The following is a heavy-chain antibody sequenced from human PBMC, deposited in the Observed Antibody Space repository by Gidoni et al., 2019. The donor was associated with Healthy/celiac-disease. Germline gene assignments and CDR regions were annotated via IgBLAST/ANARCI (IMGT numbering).Heavy chain of an antibody. CDR2: LSSSSSYT. D-gene: IGHD3-3*01. J-gene: IGHJ3*02. CDR1: GFPFSDYY. V-gene: IGHV3-11*06. Sequence: QVQLVESGGGLVKPGGSLRLSCAASGFPFSDYYMSWIRQATGKGLEWVSYLSSSSSYTNYADSVKGRFTISRDNAKNSLYLQMNSLRAEDTAVYYCARTPFRVLEWTPTDAFDIWGQGTMVTVSS. CDR3: ARTPFRVLEWTPTDAFDI.